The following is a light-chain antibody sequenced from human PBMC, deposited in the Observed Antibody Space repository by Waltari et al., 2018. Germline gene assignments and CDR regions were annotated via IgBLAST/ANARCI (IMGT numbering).Light chain of an antibody. J-gene: IGKJ1*01. CDR1: QTIGTY. V-gene: IGKV1-39*01. CDR3: QQSHSGPWT. Sequence: DIQMIQSPSSLSASVGDRITITCRASQTIGTYLNWYQQTSGQPPKLLIFSASDLLSDVPSRFSGSGSGTEFTLTINSLQPEDFATYYCQQSHSGPWTFGQGTKMDI. CDR2: SAS.